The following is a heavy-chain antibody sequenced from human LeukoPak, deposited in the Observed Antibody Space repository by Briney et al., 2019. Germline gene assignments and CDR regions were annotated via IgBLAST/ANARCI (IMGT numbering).Heavy chain of an antibody. Sequence: GESLKISCKGSGYRFTSYWIGWVRQIPGKGLDWMGIIYPGDSHTIYSPSFQGQVTISADKSISTAYLQWSSLKASDTAMYYCARQPNYYDTRGYLSHAFDIWGQGTMVTVSS. D-gene: IGHD3-22*01. CDR2: IYPGDSHT. V-gene: IGHV5-51*01. CDR3: ARQPNYYDTRGYLSHAFDI. CDR1: GYRFTSYW. J-gene: IGHJ3*02.